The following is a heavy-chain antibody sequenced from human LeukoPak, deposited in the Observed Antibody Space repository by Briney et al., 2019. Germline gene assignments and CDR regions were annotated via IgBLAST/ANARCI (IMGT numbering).Heavy chain of an antibody. CDR3: ARDLFTSSWYRWFDP. V-gene: IGHV4-39*02. D-gene: IGHD6-13*01. CDR2: IYYSGST. Sequence: PSETLSLTCTVSGGSISSSSYYWGWIRQPPGEGLEWIGSIYYSGSTYYNPSLKSRVTISVDTSKNQFSLKLSSVTAADTAVYYCARDLFTSSWYRWFDPWGQGTLVTVSS. J-gene: IGHJ5*02. CDR1: GGSISSSSYY.